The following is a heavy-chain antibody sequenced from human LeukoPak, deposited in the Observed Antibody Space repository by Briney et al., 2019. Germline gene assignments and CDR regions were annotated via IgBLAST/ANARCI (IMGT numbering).Heavy chain of an antibody. V-gene: IGHV3-20*04. Sequence: GGSLRLSCAASGFTFDDYGMSWVRQAPGKGLEWVSGINWNGGSTGYADSVKGRFTISRDNAKNSLYLQMNSLRAEDTDLYYCARATTTYYYYYMDVWGKGTTVTVSS. D-gene: IGHD4-17*01. CDR1: GFTFDDYG. J-gene: IGHJ6*03. CDR2: INWNGGST. CDR3: ARATTTYYYYYMDV.